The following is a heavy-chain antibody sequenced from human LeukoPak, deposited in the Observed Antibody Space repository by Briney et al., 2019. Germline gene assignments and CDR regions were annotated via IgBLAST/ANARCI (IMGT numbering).Heavy chain of an antibody. J-gene: IGHJ4*02. Sequence: GGSLRLSCAASGFTFSSYAMSWVRQAPGKGLEWVSAISGSGGSTYYADPVKGRFTISRDNSKNTLYLQINSLRAEDTAVYYCAKDGSVSTVTTFDYWGQGTLVTVSS. D-gene: IGHD4-17*01. V-gene: IGHV3-23*01. CDR3: AKDGSVSTVTTFDY. CDR1: GFTFSSYA. CDR2: ISGSGGST.